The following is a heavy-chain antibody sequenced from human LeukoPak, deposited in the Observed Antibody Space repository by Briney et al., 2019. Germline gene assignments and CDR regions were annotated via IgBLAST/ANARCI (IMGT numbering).Heavy chain of an antibody. D-gene: IGHD4-23*01. J-gene: IGHJ4*02. CDR2: IYYSGST. V-gene: IGHV4-61*01. CDR1: GGSVSSGNYY. CDR3: ARYYGGNSNFDS. Sequence: MPSETLSLTCTVSGGSVSSGNYYWSWIRQPPGKGLDWIGYIYYSGSTNYNPSLKSRVTISVDTSKNQFSLKLSSVTAADTAVYYCARYYGGNSNFDSWGQGTLVTVSS.